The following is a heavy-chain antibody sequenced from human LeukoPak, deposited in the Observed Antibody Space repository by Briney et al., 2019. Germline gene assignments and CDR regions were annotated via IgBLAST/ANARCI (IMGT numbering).Heavy chain of an antibody. D-gene: IGHD6-13*01. J-gene: IGHJ5*02. CDR2: ISSSSSYI. Sequence: PGGSLRLACAASGFVFSRYGMNWVRQAPGKGLEWVSSISSSSSYIYYADSVKGRFTISRDNAKNSLYLQMNSLRAEETAVYYCARDLLSSSWYFWFDPWGQGTLVTVSS. V-gene: IGHV3-21*01. CDR1: GFVFSRYG. CDR3: ARDLLSSSWYFWFDP.